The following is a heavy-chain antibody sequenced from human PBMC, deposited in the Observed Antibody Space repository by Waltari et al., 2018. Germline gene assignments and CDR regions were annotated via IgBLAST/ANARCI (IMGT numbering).Heavy chain of an antibody. Sequence: EVQLVESGGGWVQPGGSLRLSCKASGFLFSNYEMNWVRQAPGKGLEWVSYISSSGKTTHNVYSVKGRFSISRDNGKNSLYLQMNSLRVEDTAVYFCATDHVRGWYPFENWGQGTLVTVSS. J-gene: IGHJ4*02. CDR2: ISSSGKTT. V-gene: IGHV3-48*03. CDR1: GFLFSNYE. CDR3: ATDHVRGWYPFEN. D-gene: IGHD6-19*01.